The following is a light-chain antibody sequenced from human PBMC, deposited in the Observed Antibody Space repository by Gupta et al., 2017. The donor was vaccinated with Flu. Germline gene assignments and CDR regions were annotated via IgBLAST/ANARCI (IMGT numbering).Light chain of an antibody. V-gene: IGKV2-28*01. Sequence: DIVMNQSPLSLPVTPGEPASISCRCSQSLMHSNGYNYLDWYLQKPGQSPQLLIYLGSNRASGVPDRFSGSGSGTDFTLKISRVEAEDVGVYYCLQALQTPNSFGQGTKLEIK. CDR3: LQALQTPNS. J-gene: IGKJ2*03. CDR1: QSLMHSNGYNY. CDR2: LGS.